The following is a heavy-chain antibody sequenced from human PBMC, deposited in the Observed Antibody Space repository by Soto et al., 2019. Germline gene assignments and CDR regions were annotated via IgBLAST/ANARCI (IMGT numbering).Heavy chain of an antibody. CDR2: ISGSGGST. CDR1: GFTFSSYA. CDR3: AKERVGSHVGALRYFDY. J-gene: IGHJ4*02. D-gene: IGHD3-16*01. V-gene: IGHV3-23*01. Sequence: GSLRLSCAASGFTFSSYAMSWVRQAPGKGLEWVSAISGSGGSTYYADSVKGRFTISRDNSKNTLYLQMNSLRAEDTAVYYCAKERVGSHVGALRYFDYWGQGTLVTVSS.